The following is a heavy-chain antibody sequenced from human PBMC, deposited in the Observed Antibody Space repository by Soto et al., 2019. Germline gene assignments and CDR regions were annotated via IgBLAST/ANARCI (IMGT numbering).Heavy chain of an antibody. J-gene: IGHJ4*02. CDR1: GYTFTDSH. V-gene: IGHV1-2*02. CDR2: INPDTGDR. CDR3: AKFGQDCSSTSCYDFDY. D-gene: IGHD2-2*01. Sequence: ASVKVSCKASGYTFTDSHIHWVRQAPGQGLEWMGWINPDTGDRNYAQRFQGRLTLTRDTSITTAYMALTRLTSDDTAVYYCAKFGQDCSSTSCYDFDYWGQGTLVTVSS.